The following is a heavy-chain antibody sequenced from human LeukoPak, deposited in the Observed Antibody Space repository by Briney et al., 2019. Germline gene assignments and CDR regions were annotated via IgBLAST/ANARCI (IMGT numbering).Heavy chain of an antibody. V-gene: IGHV4-34*01. J-gene: IGHJ4*02. D-gene: IGHD5-18*01. CDR3: ARTRGYAFDY. Sequence: KPSETLSLTCAVYGGSFSGYYWSWIRQPPGKGLEWIGEINHSGSTNYNPSLKSRVIISVDTSKNQFSLKLSSVTAADTAVYYCARTRGYAFDYWDQGTLVTVSS. CDR2: INHSGST. CDR1: GGSFSGYY.